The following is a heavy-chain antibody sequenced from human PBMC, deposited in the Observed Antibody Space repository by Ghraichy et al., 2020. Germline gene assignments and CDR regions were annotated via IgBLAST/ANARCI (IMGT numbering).Heavy chain of an antibody. CDR2: IKQDGTEK. D-gene: IGHD6-6*01. V-gene: IGHV3-7*03. Sequence: LSLTCAASGFTFSSYWMSWVRQAPGKGLEWVANIKQDGTEKYYVDSVKGRFTISRDNAKNSLYLQMNSLRAEDTAVYYCAREQLEYFDYWGQGTLVTVSS. CDR1: GFTFSSYW. CDR3: AREQLEYFDY. J-gene: IGHJ4*02.